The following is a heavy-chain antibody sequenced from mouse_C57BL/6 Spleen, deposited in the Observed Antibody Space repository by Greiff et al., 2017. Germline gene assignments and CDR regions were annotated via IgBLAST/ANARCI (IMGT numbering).Heavy chain of an antibody. CDR2: FYPGSGSI. CDR3: ARHEERGHYSNPYYAMDY. CDR1: GYTFTEYT. V-gene: IGHV1-62-2*01. J-gene: IGHJ4*01. D-gene: IGHD2-5*01. Sequence: QVQLQQSGAELVKPGASVKLSCKASGYTFTEYTIHWVKQRSGQGLEWIGWFYPGSGSIKYNEKFKDKATLTADKSSSTVYMGLSRLTSEDSAVYFCARHEERGHYSNPYYAMDYWGQGTSVTVSS.